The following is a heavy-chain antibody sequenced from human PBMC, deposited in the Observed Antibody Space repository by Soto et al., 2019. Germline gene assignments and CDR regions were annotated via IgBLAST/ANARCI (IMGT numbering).Heavy chain of an antibody. D-gene: IGHD3-16*01. Sequence: PGESLKISCKVSGKTFINHWTAWVRQMPGKGLEWMGIIYPGDSDARYSPSFGGQVTISVDKSITTAYLQWSSLEASDSAMYYCARQGDMAATPADAFDIWGQGTMVTVSS. J-gene: IGHJ3*02. CDR1: GKTFINHW. CDR2: IYPGDSDA. V-gene: IGHV5-51*01. CDR3: ARQGDMAATPADAFDI.